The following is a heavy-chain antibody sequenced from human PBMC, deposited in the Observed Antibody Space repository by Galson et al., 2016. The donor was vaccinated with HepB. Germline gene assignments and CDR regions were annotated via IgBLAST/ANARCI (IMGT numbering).Heavy chain of an antibody. D-gene: IGHD6-25*01. CDR1: GGSFSSYY. CDR3: ARGPYSGPVVGMDV. V-gene: IGHV4-34*01. Sequence: LSLTCAVYGGSFSSYYWSWIRQPPGKGLEWIGEINHSGSTNYNPSLKSRVTISVDSSKNQFSLKLTSVTAADTAVYYCARGPYSGPVVGMDVWGHGTTVTVSS. J-gene: IGHJ6*02. CDR2: INHSGST.